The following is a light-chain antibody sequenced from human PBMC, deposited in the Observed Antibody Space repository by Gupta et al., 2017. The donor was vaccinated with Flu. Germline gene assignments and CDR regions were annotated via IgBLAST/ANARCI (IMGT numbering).Light chain of an antibody. Sequence: DIVLTQTPLSLSVTPGQPASISCKSSQSLLYRDGYTYLFWYLQKSGQPPQLLIYDVSNRFSGVPDRFSGSGSGTDFTLKISRVEAEDVGVYYCMQSIQLRTFGQGTKVEIK. CDR2: DVS. V-gene: IGKV2D-29*01. J-gene: IGKJ1*01. CDR1: QSLLYRDGYTY. CDR3: MQSIQLRT.